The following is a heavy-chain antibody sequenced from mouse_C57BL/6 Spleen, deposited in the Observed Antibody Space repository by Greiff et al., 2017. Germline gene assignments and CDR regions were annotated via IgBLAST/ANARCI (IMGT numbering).Heavy chain of an antibody. J-gene: IGHJ3*01. Sequence: QVQLKQSGPELVKPGASVKISCKASGYAFSSSWMNWVKQRPGKGLEWIGRIYPGDGDTNYNGKFKGKATLTADKSSSTAYMQLSSLTSEDPAVYFCAILYYGSSSFSYWGQGTLVTVSA. V-gene: IGHV1-82*01. CDR1: GYAFSSSW. D-gene: IGHD1-1*01. CDR3: AILYYGSSSFSY. CDR2: IYPGDGDT.